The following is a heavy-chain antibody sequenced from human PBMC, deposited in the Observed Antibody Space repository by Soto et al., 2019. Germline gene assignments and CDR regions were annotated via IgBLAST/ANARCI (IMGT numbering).Heavy chain of an antibody. J-gene: IGHJ3*02. CDR1: GGSISSYY. CDR3: ARVMLGYEGDAFDI. CDR2: IYYSGST. V-gene: IGHV4-59*01. D-gene: IGHD5-12*01. Sequence: SETLSLTCTVSGGSISSYYWSWIRQPPGKGLEWIGYIYYSGSTNYNPSLKSRVTISVDTSKNQFSLKLSSVTAADTAVYYCARVMLGYEGDAFDIWGQGTMVTVSS.